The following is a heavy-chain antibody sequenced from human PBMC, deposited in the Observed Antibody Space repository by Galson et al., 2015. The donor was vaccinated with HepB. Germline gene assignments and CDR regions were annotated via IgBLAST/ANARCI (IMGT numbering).Heavy chain of an antibody. V-gene: IGHV4-4*02. CDR2: IYHIGST. D-gene: IGHD5-18*01. CDR1: GGSISSSNW. Sequence: LSLTCAVSGGSISSSNWWSWVRQPPGKGLEWIGEIYHIGSTNYNPSLRSRVTISVDNSKNQFSLNLRSVTAADTAVYYCARDPVPNGYQRGGFDYLGQGRLGTVSS. J-gene: IGHJ4*02. CDR3: ARDPVPNGYQRGGFDY.